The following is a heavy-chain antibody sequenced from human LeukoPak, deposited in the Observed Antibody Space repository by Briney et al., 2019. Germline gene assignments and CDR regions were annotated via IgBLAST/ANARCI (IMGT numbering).Heavy chain of an antibody. CDR2: IYTSGST. J-gene: IGHJ5*02. D-gene: IGHD3-3*01. V-gene: IGHV4-4*07. Sequence: SETLSLTCTVSGGSISSYYWSWIRQPAGKGLEWIGRIYTSGSTNYNPSLKSRVTMSVDTSKNQFSLKLSSVTAADTAVYYCASGAIFGVVTSWFDPWGQGTLVTVSS. CDR1: GGSISSYY. CDR3: ASGAIFGVVTSWFDP.